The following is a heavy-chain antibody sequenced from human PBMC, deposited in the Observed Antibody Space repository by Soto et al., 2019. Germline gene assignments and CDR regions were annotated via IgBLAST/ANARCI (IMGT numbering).Heavy chain of an antibody. D-gene: IGHD3-3*01. Sequence: PGESLKISCKGSGYSFTSYWIGWVRQMPGKGLEWMGIIYPGDSDTRYSPSFQGQVTISADKSISTAYLQWSSLKASDTAMYYCARLPIPLRFLEWFWFDPWGQGTLVTVSS. J-gene: IGHJ5*02. V-gene: IGHV5-51*01. CDR3: ARLPIPLRFLEWFWFDP. CDR2: IYPGDSDT. CDR1: GYSFTSYW.